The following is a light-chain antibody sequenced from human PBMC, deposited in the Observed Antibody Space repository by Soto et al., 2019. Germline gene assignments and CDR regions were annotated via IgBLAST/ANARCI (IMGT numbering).Light chain of an antibody. V-gene: IGLV2-14*01. J-gene: IGLJ2*01. CDR1: SSDVGGYNY. CDR3: ISYTTSHTFV. Sequence: QAASVSGSPGQSITISCTGTSSDVGGYNYVSWYQQHPGKGPKLMIYEVRNRPSGVSIRFSGSKSGNTASLTISGLQTEDEADYYCISYTTSHTFVFGGGTKLTVL. CDR2: EVR.